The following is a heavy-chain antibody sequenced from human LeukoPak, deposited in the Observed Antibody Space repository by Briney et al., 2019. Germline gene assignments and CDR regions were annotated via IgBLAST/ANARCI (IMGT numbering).Heavy chain of an antibody. J-gene: IGHJ6*02. Sequence: GGSLRLSCVGSGFTFRSHAMSWVRQAPEKGLEFVSGIYENGGTTYYADSVKGRFSISRDNSKNSLYLQMNSLRAEDTAVYYCARDRVVAYYYYGMDVWGQGTTVTVSS. V-gene: IGHV3-23*01. CDR2: IYENGGTT. CDR3: ARDRVVAYYYYGMDV. D-gene: IGHD5-12*01. CDR1: GFTFRSHA.